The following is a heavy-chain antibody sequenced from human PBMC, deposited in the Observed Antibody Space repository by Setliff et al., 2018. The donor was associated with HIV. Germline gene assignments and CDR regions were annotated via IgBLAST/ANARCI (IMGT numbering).Heavy chain of an antibody. V-gene: IGHV1-8*03. Sequence: ASVKVSCKASEYTFTNYDINWVRQATGQGLEWMGWMNPNSGNTGYAQKFQGRVTITRNTSISTAYMELSSLRSEDTAVYYCARGRGPYYYDSSGYYYFDYWVQGTLVTVSS. J-gene: IGHJ4*02. D-gene: IGHD3-22*01. CDR3: ARGRGPYYYDSSGYYYFDY. CDR1: EYTFTNYD. CDR2: MNPNSGNT.